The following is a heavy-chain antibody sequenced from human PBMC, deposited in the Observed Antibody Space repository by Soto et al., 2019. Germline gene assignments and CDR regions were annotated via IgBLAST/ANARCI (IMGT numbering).Heavy chain of an antibody. CDR3: ANPLSSSGIELDY. CDR2: ISGSGGST. D-gene: IGHD6-19*01. Sequence: PGGSLRLSCAASGFTFSSYAMSWVRQAPGKGLEWASAISGSGGSTYYADSVKGRFTISRDNPKNTLYLQMNSLRAEDTAVYYCANPLSSSGIELDYWGQGTLVTVSS. CDR1: GFTFSSYA. V-gene: IGHV3-23*01. J-gene: IGHJ4*02.